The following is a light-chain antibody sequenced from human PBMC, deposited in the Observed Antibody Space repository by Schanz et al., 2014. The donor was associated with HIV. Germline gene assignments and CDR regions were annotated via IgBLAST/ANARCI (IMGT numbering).Light chain of an antibody. CDR1: ASNIGHNY. Sequence: QSVLTQPPSVSAAPGQRVTISCSGSASNIGHNYVSWFQQFPGTTPKLLIYVTHQRPSEIPDRFSGSKTGTSATLAITGLQTEDEADYYCQSYDSSLSGSYVFGTGTKLTVL. J-gene: IGLJ1*01. CDR2: VTH. V-gene: IGLV1-51*01. CDR3: QSYDSSLSGSYV.